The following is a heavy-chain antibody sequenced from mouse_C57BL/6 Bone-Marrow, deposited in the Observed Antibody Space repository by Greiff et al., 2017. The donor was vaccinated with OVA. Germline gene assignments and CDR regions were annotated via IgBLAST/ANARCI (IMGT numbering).Heavy chain of an antibody. Sequence: QVQLQQPGAELVRPGSSVKLSCKASGYTFTSYWMHWVKQRPIQGLEWIGNIDPSDSETHYNQKFKDKATLTVDKSSSTAYMQLSSLTSEDSAVYYCARMRVTTDWYVDVWGTGTTVTGSS. J-gene: IGHJ1*03. D-gene: IGHD2-3*01. CDR1: GYTFTSYW. CDR2: IDPSDSET. CDR3: ARMRVTTDWYVDV. V-gene: IGHV1-52*01.